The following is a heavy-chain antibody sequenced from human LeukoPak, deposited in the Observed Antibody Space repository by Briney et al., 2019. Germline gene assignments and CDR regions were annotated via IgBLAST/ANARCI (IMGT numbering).Heavy chain of an antibody. Sequence: GSSVKVSCKASGGTFSSYAISWVRQAPGQGLEWMGGIIPIFGTANYAQKLQGRVTITADESTSTAYMELSSLRSEDTAVYYCAREVVAVAGGYVDYWGQGTLVTVSS. D-gene: IGHD6-19*01. J-gene: IGHJ4*02. V-gene: IGHV1-69*01. CDR3: AREVVAVAGGYVDY. CDR1: GGTFSSYA. CDR2: IIPIFGTA.